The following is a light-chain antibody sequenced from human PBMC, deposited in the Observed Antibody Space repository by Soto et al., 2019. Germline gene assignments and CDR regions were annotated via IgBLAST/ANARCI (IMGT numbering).Light chain of an antibody. Sequence: DIQMTQSPSSLSASVGDRVTITCQASQDITNYFTSYQQKPGKAPKFLIYGASKLETGVPSRFRGSGSGTDFTFTICSLQPEDIATYYCQQCDNCLFGGGTKVDIK. CDR3: QQCDNCL. J-gene: IGKJ4*01. CDR1: QDITNY. V-gene: IGKV1-33*01. CDR2: GAS.